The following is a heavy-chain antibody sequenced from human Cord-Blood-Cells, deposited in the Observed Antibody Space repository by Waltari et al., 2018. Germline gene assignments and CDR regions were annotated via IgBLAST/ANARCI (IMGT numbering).Heavy chain of an antibody. CDR1: GFTFSSNW. V-gene: IGHV3-74*01. Sequence: EVQLVESGGGLVQPGGSLRLSCAASGFTFSSNWMHWVRQAPGKGLVWVSLIKRMVISTSKQDSGKGRFTISIDNTKNTLYLQMNSLRAEDTAVYYCARVGSGWYQYYYYYGMDVWGQGTTVTVSS. CDR2: IKRMVIST. J-gene: IGHJ6*02. CDR3: ARVGSGWYQYYYYYGMDV. D-gene: IGHD6-19*01.